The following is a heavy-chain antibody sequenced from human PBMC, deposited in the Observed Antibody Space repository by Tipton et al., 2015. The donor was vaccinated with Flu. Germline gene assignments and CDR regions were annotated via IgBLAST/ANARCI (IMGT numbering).Heavy chain of an antibody. D-gene: IGHD4-11*01. CDR3: ARRDYRSYVSEPKNWFDP. CDR1: GDAVASDYY. CDR2: IHRSGNS. Sequence: TLSLTCSVSGDAVASDYYWGWIRQSPGKGLEWIGNIHRSGNSYSNPSLKSRVTMSVDRSKNQFSLKLSSVTAADTAVYFCARRDYRSYVSEPKNWFDPWGQGILVTVSS. V-gene: IGHV4-38-2*01. J-gene: IGHJ5*02.